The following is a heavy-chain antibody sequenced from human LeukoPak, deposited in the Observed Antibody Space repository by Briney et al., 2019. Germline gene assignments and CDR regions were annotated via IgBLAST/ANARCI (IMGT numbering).Heavy chain of an antibody. Sequence: PSETLSLTCAVSGGSGGSISSSNYWSWVRQPPGKGLEWIGEIYHSGSTNYNPSLKSRVTITVDKSKNQFSLKLSSVTAADTAVYYCARGRGSSHFPFDYWGQGTLVTVSS. J-gene: IGHJ4*02. CDR2: IYHSGST. CDR3: ARGRGSSHFPFDY. V-gene: IGHV4-4*02. CDR1: GGSGGSISSSNY. D-gene: IGHD2/OR15-2a*01.